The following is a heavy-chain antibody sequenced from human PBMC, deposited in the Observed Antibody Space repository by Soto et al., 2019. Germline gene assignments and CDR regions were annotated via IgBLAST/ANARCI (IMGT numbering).Heavy chain of an antibody. D-gene: IGHD6-6*01. CDR3: AIDLEDSSDY. J-gene: IGHJ4*02. CDR1: GFTFSSYG. V-gene: IGHV3-33*01. CDR2: IWYDGSNK. Sequence: QVQLVESGGGVVQPGRSLRLSCAASGFTFSSYGMHWVRQAPGKGLEWVAVIWYDGSNKYYADSVKGRFTISRDNSKNTLYLQMNSLRAEDTAGYYCAIDLEDSSDYWGQGTLVTVSS.